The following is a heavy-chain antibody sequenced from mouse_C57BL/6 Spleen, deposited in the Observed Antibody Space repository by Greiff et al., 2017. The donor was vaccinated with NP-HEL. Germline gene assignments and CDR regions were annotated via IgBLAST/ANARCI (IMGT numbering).Heavy chain of an antibody. J-gene: IGHJ4*01. CDR3: ARNDYGRDYAMDY. V-gene: IGHV2-9-1*01. D-gene: IGHD1-1*01. CDR2: IWTGGGT. Sequence: VKVVESGPGLVAPSQSLSITCTVSGFSLTSYAISWVRQPPGKGLEWLGVIWTGGGTNYNSALKSRLSISKDNSKSQVFLKMNSLQTDDTARYYCARNDYGRDYAMDYWGQGTSVTVSS. CDR1: GFSLTSYA.